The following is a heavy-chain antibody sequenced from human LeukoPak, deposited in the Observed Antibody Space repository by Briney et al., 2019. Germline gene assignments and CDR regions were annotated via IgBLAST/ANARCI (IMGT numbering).Heavy chain of an antibody. D-gene: IGHD5-24*01. CDR1: EDSVSNNRAA. CDR3: TRNRLWLQSDFDY. J-gene: IGHJ4*02. V-gene: IGHV6-1*01. Sequence: SQTLSLTCAISEDSVSNNRAAWNWIRQSPSRGLEWLGRTFYRSKWSNDYAVSVKSRISINPDTSKNQFSLQLNSVTPEDTAVYYCTRNRLWLQSDFDYWGQGTLVTVSS. CDR2: TFYRSKWSN.